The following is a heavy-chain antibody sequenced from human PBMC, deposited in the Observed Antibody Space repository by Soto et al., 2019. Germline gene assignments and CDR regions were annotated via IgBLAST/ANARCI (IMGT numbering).Heavy chain of an antibody. V-gene: IGHV3-21*01. CDR2: ISSGSSDT. CDR3: ARVAY. CDR1: GFTFSRVI. Sequence: GGSLRLSCEASGFTFSRVIMSWVRQVPGKGLEWVASISSGSSDTWYADSVKGRFITSRDNAQNSLFLQMNTLRPEDTAMYYCARVAYWGPGTQVTVSS. J-gene: IGHJ4*02.